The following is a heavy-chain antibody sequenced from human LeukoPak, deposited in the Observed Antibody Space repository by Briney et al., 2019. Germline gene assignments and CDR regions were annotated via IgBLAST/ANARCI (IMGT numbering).Heavy chain of an antibody. J-gene: IGHJ6*02. Sequence: GGSLRLSCTASRFTFGDYAMSWVRQAPGKGLEWVGFIRSKAYGGTTEYAASVKGRFTISRDDSKSIAYLQMNSLKAEDTAVYYCTRDFGDEYYYDGMDVWGQGTTVSVSS. CDR1: RFTFGDYA. CDR3: TRDFGDEYYYDGMDV. CDR2: IRSKAYGGTT. V-gene: IGHV3-49*04. D-gene: IGHD3-22*01.